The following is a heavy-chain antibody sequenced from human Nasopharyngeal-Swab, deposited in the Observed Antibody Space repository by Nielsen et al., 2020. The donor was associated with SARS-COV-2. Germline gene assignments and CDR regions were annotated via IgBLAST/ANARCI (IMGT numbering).Heavy chain of an antibody. V-gene: IGHV3-21*01. D-gene: IGHD2-2*02. Sequence: VRQAPGKGLEWVSSISSSSSYIYYADSVKGRFTISRDNSENTLYLQVNSLRTEDTAVYYCARDSRRYCSSTSCYMGNWFDPWGQGTLVTVSS. CDR3: ARDSRRYCSSTSCYMGNWFDP. J-gene: IGHJ5*02. CDR2: ISSSSSYI.